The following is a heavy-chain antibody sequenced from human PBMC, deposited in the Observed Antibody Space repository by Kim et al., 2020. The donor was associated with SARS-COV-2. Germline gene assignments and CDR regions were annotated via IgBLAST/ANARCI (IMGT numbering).Heavy chain of an antibody. CDR1: GFTFSNAW. V-gene: IGHV3-15*01. CDR2: IKSKTDGGTT. J-gene: IGHJ6*04. CDR3: TTDLIPTWIQLWSGLDV. D-gene: IGHD5-18*01. Sequence: GGSLRLSCAASGFTFSNAWMSWVRQAPGKGLEWVGRIKSKTDGGTTDYAAPVKGRFTISRDDSKNTLYLQMNSLKTEDTAVYYCTTDLIPTWIQLWSGLDVWGKGTTVTVSS.